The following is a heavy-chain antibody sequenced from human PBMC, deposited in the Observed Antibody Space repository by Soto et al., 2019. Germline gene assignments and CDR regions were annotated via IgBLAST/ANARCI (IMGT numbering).Heavy chain of an antibody. Sequence: EVQLVESGGGLVQPGGSLRLSCAASGFTFSSYSMNWVRQAPGKGLEWVSYISSSSSTIYYTDSVKGRFTISRDNAKNSLYLQMNSLRDEDTAVYYCDSYSFKQFDYWGQGTLVTVSS. V-gene: IGHV3-48*02. CDR1: GFTFSSYS. CDR3: DSYSFKQFDY. D-gene: IGHD5-18*01. CDR2: ISSSSSTI. J-gene: IGHJ4*02.